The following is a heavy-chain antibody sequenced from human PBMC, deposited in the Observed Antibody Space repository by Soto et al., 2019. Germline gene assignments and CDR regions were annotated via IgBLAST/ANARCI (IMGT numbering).Heavy chain of an antibody. CDR1: GDSISSGDYY. Sequence: PSETLSLTCTVSGDSISSGDYYWSWIRQPPGEGLEWIGYIFYSGSTYYNPSLKSRVTISVDTSMNQFSLNLNSVTAADTAVYYGARSIGPWCQGTRVTVSS. V-gene: IGHV4-30-4*01. J-gene: IGHJ5*02. CDR2: IFYSGST. CDR3: ARSIGP.